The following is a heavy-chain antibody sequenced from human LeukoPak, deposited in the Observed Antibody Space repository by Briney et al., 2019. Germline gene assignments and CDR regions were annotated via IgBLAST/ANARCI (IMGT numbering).Heavy chain of an antibody. J-gene: IGHJ4*02. D-gene: IGHD3-10*01. CDR1: GYTFTGYY. CDR3: ARDQKVRGETYFDY. CDR2: INPNSGGT. V-gene: IGHV1-2*02. Sequence: ASVKVSCKASGYTFTGYYMHWVRQAPGQGLEWMGWINPNSGGTNYAQNFQGRVTMTRDTSISTAYMDLSRLRSDDTAVYYCARDQKVRGETYFDYWGQGTLVTVSS.